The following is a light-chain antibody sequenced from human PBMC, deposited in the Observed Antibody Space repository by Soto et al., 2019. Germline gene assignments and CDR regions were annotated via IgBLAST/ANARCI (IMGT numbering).Light chain of an antibody. Sequence: QAVVTQPPSTSVTPGQKVTISCSGISSNIGSYIVNWYQQLPGTAPKLLIYSNNQRPSGVPDRFSGSKSGTSASLAISGLQSEDEADYYCAAWDDSLNAVIFGGGTKLTVL. J-gene: IGLJ2*01. CDR1: SSNIGSYI. V-gene: IGLV1-44*01. CDR3: AAWDDSLNAVI. CDR2: SNN.